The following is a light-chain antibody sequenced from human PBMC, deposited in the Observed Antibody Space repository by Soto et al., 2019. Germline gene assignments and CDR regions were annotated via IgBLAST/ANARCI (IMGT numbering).Light chain of an antibody. CDR1: QTITTW. V-gene: IGKV1-39*01. CDR3: QQSHSTPLT. J-gene: IGKJ4*01. CDR2: DAS. Sequence: IRRTQYAHTLSASVGDRVTITCRASQTITTWMAWYQQKPGKAPKLLVYDASTLQSGVPSRFSGSGFGTDFTLTISSLQPEDFATYYCQQSHSTPLTFGGGTKVDIK.